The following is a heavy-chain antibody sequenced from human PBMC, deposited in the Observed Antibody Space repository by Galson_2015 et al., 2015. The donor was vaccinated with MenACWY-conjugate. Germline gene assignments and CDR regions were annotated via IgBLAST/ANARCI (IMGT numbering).Heavy chain of an antibody. Sequence: SLRLFCAASGFTFSSYAMSWVRQAPGKGLEWVSAISGSGGSTYYADSVKGRFTISRDNSKNTLYLQMNSLRAEDTAVYYCANDRGYYDSSGYLVYFDYWGQGTLVTVSS. D-gene: IGHD3-22*01. V-gene: IGHV3-23*01. J-gene: IGHJ4*02. CDR2: ISGSGGST. CDR3: ANDRGYYDSSGYLVYFDY. CDR1: GFTFSSYA.